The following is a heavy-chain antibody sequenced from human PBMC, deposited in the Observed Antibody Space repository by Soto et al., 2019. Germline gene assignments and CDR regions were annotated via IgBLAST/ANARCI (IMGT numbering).Heavy chain of an antibody. V-gene: IGHV3-66*01. D-gene: IGHD1-1*01. J-gene: IGHJ4*02. CDR3: ATRMTTAPY. CDR2: IYSGGGT. Sequence: EVRLVQSGGGLVQPGGSLRLSCAASLFIVSDNYMSWVRQAPGKGLEWVSLIYSGGGTDYAESVKGRFTISRDNSKNTLDLQMNSLKAEDTGIYYCATRMTTAPYWGQGTVVTVPS. CDR1: LFIVSDNY.